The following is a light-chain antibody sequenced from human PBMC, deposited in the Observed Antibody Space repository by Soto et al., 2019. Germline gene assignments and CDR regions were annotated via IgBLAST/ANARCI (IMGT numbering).Light chain of an antibody. V-gene: IGLV2-14*01. J-gene: IGLJ3*02. CDR3: NSYTSTSANVL. Sequence: QSVLTQPASVSGSPGQSITISCTGTGXDVGGYNYVSWYQQHPGRAPKLLIYEVTNRPSGISSRFSGSKSVNTASLTISGLQAEDEAHYYCNSYTSTSANVLFGGGTKVTVL. CDR1: GXDVGGYNY. CDR2: EVT.